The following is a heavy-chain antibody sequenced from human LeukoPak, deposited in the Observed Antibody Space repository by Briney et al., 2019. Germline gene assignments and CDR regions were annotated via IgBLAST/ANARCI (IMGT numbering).Heavy chain of an antibody. J-gene: IGHJ4*02. CDR2: IYYSGST. CDR1: GGSISSYY. D-gene: IGHD3-9*01. CDR3: ARGGGVRRYYDILTGYAIFDY. Sequence: SETLSLTCTVSGGSISSYYWSWIRQPPGKGLEWIGYIYYSGSTNYNPSLKSRVTISVDTSKNQFSLKLSSVTAADMAVYYCARGGGVRRYYDILTGYAIFDYWGQGTLVTVSS. V-gene: IGHV4-59*01.